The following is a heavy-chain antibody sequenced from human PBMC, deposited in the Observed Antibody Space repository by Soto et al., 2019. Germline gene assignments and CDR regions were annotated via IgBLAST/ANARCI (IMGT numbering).Heavy chain of an antibody. Sequence: GGSLRLSCAASGFTFSSYDMHWVRQATGKGLEWVSAIGTAGDTYYPGSMKGRFTISRENAKNSLYLQMNSLRAEDTAVYYCARGLPYYDFWSGYFESTDWFDPWGQGTLVTVSS. CDR1: GFTFSSYD. D-gene: IGHD3-3*01. CDR3: ARGLPYYDFWSGYFESTDWFDP. CDR2: IGTAGDT. V-gene: IGHV3-13*01. J-gene: IGHJ5*02.